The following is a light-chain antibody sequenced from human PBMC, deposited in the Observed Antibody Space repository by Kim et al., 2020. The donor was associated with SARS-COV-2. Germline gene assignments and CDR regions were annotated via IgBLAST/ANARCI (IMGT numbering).Light chain of an antibody. Sequence: SYELTQPPSVSVSTGQTASITCSGDKLGEKYASWYQHKPGQSPVLVIYHDSERPSGIPERFSGSNSGSTATLTISGTQAMDEADYYCQAWDSTTGVFGTGTRVTVL. CDR1: KLGEKY. CDR2: HDS. J-gene: IGLJ1*01. V-gene: IGLV3-1*01. CDR3: QAWDSTTGV.